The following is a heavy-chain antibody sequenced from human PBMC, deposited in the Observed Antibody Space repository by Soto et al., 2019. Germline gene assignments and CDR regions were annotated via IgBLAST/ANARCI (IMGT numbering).Heavy chain of an antibody. J-gene: IGHJ4*02. V-gene: IGHV1-46*01. Sequence: ASVKVSCKASGYTFTSYYMHWVRQAPGQGLEWMGIINPSGGSTSYAQRFQGRVTMTRDTSTSTVYMELRSLRSEDTAFFYWARGGEMATIPDEAYWGQGTLVTVSS. CDR1: GYTFTSYY. D-gene: IGHD5-12*01. CDR3: ARGGEMATIPDEAY. CDR2: INPSGGST.